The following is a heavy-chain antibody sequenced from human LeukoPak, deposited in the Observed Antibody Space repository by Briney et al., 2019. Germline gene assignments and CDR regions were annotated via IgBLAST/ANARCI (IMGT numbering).Heavy chain of an antibody. CDR2: ISSSSSYI. V-gene: IGHV3-21*04. J-gene: IGHJ4*02. Sequence: NPGGSLRLSCAASGFTFSSYSMNWVRQAPGKGLEWVSSISSSSSYIYYADSVKGRFTISRDNAKNTLYLQMNSLRAEDTAVYYCAKDPSGGSYSYYFDYWGQGTLVTVSS. D-gene: IGHD1-26*01. CDR1: GFTFSSYS. CDR3: AKDPSGGSYSYYFDY.